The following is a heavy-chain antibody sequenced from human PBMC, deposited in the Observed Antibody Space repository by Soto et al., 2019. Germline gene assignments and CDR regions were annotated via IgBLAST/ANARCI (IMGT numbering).Heavy chain of an antibody. CDR1: GFTFSSYS. V-gene: IGHV3-48*04. J-gene: IGHJ6*03. D-gene: IGHD3-10*01. CDR3: AREGNTDYSYYYMDV. CDR2: ISSSSSTI. Sequence: GGSLRLSCAASGFTFSSYSMNWVRQAPGKGLEWVSYISSSSSTIYYADSVKGRFTISRDNAKNSLYLQMNSLRAEDTAVYYCAREGNTDYSYYYMDVWGKGTTVTVSS.